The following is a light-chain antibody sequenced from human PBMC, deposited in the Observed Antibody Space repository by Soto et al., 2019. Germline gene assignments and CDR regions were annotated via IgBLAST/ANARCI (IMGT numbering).Light chain of an antibody. Sequence: QSVLTQPASVSGSPGQSITISCTGTSSDVGGHDYVSWYQQHPGKVPKLMIYEVSNRPSGVSNRFSGSKSGDTASLTISGLQAGDEADYYCSSYTSSSTFVFGTGTKVTVL. J-gene: IGLJ1*01. CDR3: SSYTSSSTFV. V-gene: IGLV2-14*01. CDR1: SSDVGGHDY. CDR2: EVS.